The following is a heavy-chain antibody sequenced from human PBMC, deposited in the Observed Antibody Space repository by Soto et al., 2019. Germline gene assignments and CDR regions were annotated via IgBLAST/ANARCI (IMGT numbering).Heavy chain of an antibody. CDR1: GFTFSSYW. CDR3: ARVWGIAGRTIDYYYGMCV. Sequence: EVQLVESGGGLVQPGGSLRLSCAASGFTFSSYWMHWVRQAPGKGLVWVSRINSDGSSTSYADSVKGRFTISRDNDKNTLYLRMNSMRAEDKAVYYCARVWGIAGRTIDYYYGMCVWGQGTTVTVPS. CDR2: INSDGSST. J-gene: IGHJ6*01. D-gene: IGHD6-6*01. V-gene: IGHV3-74*01.